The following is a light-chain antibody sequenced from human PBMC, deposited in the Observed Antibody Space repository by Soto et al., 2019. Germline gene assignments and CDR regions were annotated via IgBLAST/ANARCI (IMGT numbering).Light chain of an antibody. CDR2: AAS. Sequence: DIQMTQSPSSLSASVGDRVTITCRASQSISTYLNWYQEKPGKAPKLLIYAASSLHSGVSSRFGGSGSGTDFTLTINSLQPEDFATYYCQQSYSTPYTFGQGTKLEIK. J-gene: IGKJ2*01. CDR1: QSISTY. V-gene: IGKV1-39*01. CDR3: QQSYSTPYT.